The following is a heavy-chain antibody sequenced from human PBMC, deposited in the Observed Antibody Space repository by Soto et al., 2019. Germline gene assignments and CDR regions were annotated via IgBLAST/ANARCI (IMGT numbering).Heavy chain of an antibody. D-gene: IGHD2-21*02. CDR2: ISATGGST. Sequence: EVALLESGGGLVQPGGSLRLSCAASGFTFSDFAMSWVRQAPGKGLEWVSGISATGGSTYYADSVKGRFTFSRDNSKNTLYLQMNSLRAEDTAVYYCAKGFIRDCGGDCTVDTWGQGTLVTVSS. J-gene: IGHJ5*02. CDR3: AKGFIRDCGGDCTVDT. CDR1: GFTFSDFA. V-gene: IGHV3-23*01.